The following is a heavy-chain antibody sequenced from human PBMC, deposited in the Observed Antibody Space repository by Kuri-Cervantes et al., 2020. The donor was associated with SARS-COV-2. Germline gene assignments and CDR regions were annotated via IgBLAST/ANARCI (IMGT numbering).Heavy chain of an antibody. CDR3: ARGGYDFWSGYYGEDYYYYYGMDV. J-gene: IGHJ6*02. CDR2: ISYDGSNK. V-gene: IGHV3-30*03. D-gene: IGHD3-3*01. CDR1: GFTFSSYS. Sequence: GGSLRLSCAASGFTFSSYSMNWVHQAPGKGLEWVAVISYDGSNKYYADSVKGRFTISRDNSKNTLYLQMNSLRAEDTAVYYCARGGYDFWSGYYGEDYYYYYGMDVWGQGTTVTVSS.